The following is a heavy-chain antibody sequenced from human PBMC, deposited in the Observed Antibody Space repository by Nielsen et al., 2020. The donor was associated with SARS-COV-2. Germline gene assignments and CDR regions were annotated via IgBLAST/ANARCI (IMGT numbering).Heavy chain of an antibody. D-gene: IGHD1-26*01. CDR2: INSDSGNT. V-gene: IGHV1-3*04. CDR3: ARQSGSYLHYFDY. Sequence: ASVKVSCKASGYTFTAYAIHWVRQDPGQRLEWMGWINSDSGNTKYSQKFRGRVTITRDTSASTAYMELSGLSSEDTAVYYCARQSGSYLHYFDYWGQGTLVTVSS. J-gene: IGHJ4*02. CDR1: GYTFTAYA.